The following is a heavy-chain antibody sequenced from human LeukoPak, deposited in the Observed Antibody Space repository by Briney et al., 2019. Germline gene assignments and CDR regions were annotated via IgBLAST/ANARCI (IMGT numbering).Heavy chain of an antibody. Sequence: PGGSLRLSCAASGFTFSSYAMHWVRQAPGKGLEWVAVISYDGSNKYYADSVKGRFTISRDNSKNTLYLQMGSLRAEDMAVYYCARGVAAAGYFDYWGQGTLVTVSS. J-gene: IGHJ4*02. CDR2: ISYDGSNK. CDR1: GFTFSSYA. V-gene: IGHV3-30*14. D-gene: IGHD6-13*01. CDR3: ARGVAAAGYFDY.